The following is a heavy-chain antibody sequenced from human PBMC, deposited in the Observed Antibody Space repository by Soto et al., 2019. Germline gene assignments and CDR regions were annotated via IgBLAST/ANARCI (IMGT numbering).Heavy chain of an antibody. D-gene: IGHD3-10*01. J-gene: IGHJ5*02. CDR3: ASVGELPVWFDP. Sequence: QVQLQESGPGLVKPSETLSLTCTVSGDSISSYYWSWIRQPPGKGLEWVGYISNTGSTIYNPSLESRATISLDTSKNQVSLSLNSVTVADTAGYYCASVGELPVWFDPWGRGTLVTVYS. V-gene: IGHV4-59*13. CDR2: ISNTGST. CDR1: GDSISSYY.